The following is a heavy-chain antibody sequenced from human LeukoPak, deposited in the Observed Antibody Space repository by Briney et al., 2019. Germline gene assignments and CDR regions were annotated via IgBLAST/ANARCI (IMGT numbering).Heavy chain of an antibody. CDR2: ISGSGGST. Sequence: GGSLRLSCAASGFTFSSYAMSWVRQAPGKGLEWVSAISGSGGSTYYADSVKGRFTISRDNSKNTLYLQMNSLRAEDTAVYYCAKDLRFSEDIVVVPAASPGDAFDIWGQGTMVTVSS. CDR1: GFTFSSYA. J-gene: IGHJ3*02. CDR3: AKDLRFSEDIVVVPAASPGDAFDI. D-gene: IGHD2-2*01. V-gene: IGHV3-23*01.